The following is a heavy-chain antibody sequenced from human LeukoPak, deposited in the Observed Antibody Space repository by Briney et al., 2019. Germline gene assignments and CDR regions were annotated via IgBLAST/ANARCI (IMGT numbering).Heavy chain of an antibody. CDR1: GGSISSYY. V-gene: IGHV4-4*07. D-gene: IGHD2-2*02. CDR3: ARDSSAYCSSTSCYTGYYYGMDV. CDR2: IYTSGST. Sequence: SETLSLTCTVSGGSISSYYWSWIRQPAGKGLEWIGRIYTSGSTNYNPSLKSRVTISVDTSKNQFSRKLSSVTAADTAVYYCARDSSAYCSSTSCYTGYYYGMDVWGQGTTVTVSS. J-gene: IGHJ6*02.